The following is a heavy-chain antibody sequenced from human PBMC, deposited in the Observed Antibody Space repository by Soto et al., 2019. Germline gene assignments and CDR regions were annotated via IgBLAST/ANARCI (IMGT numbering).Heavy chain of an antibody. V-gene: IGHV3-33*01. Sequence: QVQLVESGGGVVQPGRSLRLSCAASGFTFSSYGMHWVRQAPGKGLEWGAVIWYDGSNKYYADSVKGRFTISRDNSTNTLYLQMNSLRAEDTAVYYCARDYDSSGYPRYYFDYWGQGTLVTVSS. CDR1: GFTFSSYG. D-gene: IGHD3-22*01. CDR3: ARDYDSSGYPRYYFDY. CDR2: IWYDGSNK. J-gene: IGHJ4*02.